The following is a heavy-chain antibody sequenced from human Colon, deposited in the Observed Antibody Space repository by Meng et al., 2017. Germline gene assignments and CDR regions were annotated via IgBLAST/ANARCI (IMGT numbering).Heavy chain of an antibody. CDR2: INPISDDT. J-gene: IGHJ4*02. Sequence: QIHLIQTGPEVKKPRASVKHACQISGYTFGAHSMHWVRQAPGQGLEWVGRINPISDDTKYAQKFQGRVTMTRDTFISTAYLEVRSLTSDDTAVYYCAKYQTTGSYLSAYWGQGTLVTVSS. CDR3: AKYQTTGSYLSAY. D-gene: IGHD3-10*01. CDR1: GYTFGAHS. V-gene: IGHV1-2*06.